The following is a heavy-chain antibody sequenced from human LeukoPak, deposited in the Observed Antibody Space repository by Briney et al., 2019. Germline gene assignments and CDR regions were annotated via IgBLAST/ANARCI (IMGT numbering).Heavy chain of an antibody. D-gene: IGHD3-10*02. Sequence: GGSLRLSCAASGFTFSSYEMNWVRQAPGKGLEWVSYISSSGSTIYYADSVKGRFTNPRHNATNSLYLQMNSLRAEDTAVYYCAELGITMIGGVWGKGTTVTISS. CDR2: ISSSGSTI. V-gene: IGHV3-48*03. CDR1: GFTFSSYE. CDR3: AELGITMIGGV. J-gene: IGHJ6*04.